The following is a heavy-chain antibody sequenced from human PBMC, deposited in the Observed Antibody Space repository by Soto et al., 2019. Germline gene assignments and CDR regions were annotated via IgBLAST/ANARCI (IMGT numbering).Heavy chain of an antibody. J-gene: IGHJ3*02. Sequence: EVQLVESGGGLVQPGRSLRLSCAASGFTFDDYAMHWVRQAPGKGLEWVSGMSWNSGSIGYADSVKGRFTISRDNAKNSLYLQMNSLRAEDTALYYCAKDIVEDVAVAGTAFDIWGQGTMVTVSS. CDR2: MSWNSGSI. D-gene: IGHD6-19*01. V-gene: IGHV3-9*01. CDR1: GFTFDDYA. CDR3: AKDIVEDVAVAGTAFDI.